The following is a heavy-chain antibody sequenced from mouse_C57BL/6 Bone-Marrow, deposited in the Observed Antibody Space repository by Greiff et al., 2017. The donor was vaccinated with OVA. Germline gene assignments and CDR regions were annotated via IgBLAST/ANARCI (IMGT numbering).Heavy chain of an antibody. D-gene: IGHD2-5*01. J-gene: IGHJ3*01. CDR1: GFTFSIYA. V-gene: IGHV5-4*01. CDR3: ARDRIYSNVTY. Sequence: EVKLVDSGGGLVKPGGSLKLSCAASGFTFSIYAMSWVRQTPEKRLEWVATISDGGSYTYYPDNVKGRFTISRDNAKNNLYLQMSHLKSEDTAMYDCARDRIYSNVTYWGQRTLVTVSA. CDR2: ISDGGSYT.